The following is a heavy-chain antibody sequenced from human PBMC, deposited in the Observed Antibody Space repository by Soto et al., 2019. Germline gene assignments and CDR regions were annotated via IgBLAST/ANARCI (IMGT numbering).Heavy chain of an antibody. CDR3: AKRWELPV. Sequence: PGGSLRLSGAASGFTLSSSAMSWVRQAPGKGLEWVSASSGSGGSTYYADSVKGRFTITRDNSKNTLYPQMNSLRAEDTAVYYCAKRWELPVWGQGTLVTVSS. D-gene: IGHD1-26*01. CDR2: SSGSGGST. CDR1: GFTLSSSA. J-gene: IGHJ4*02. V-gene: IGHV3-23*01.